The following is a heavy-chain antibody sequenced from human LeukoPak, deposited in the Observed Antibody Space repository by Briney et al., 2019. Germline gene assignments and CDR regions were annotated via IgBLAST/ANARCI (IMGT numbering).Heavy chain of an antibody. V-gene: IGHV1-46*01. Sequence: AASVKVSCKASGGTFSSYAISWVRQAPGQGLEWMGIINPSGGNTSYAQKFQGRVTMTRDTSTSTVYMELSSLRSEDTAVYYCARERSYDSSGYPHFDAFDIWGQGTMVTVSS. D-gene: IGHD3-22*01. J-gene: IGHJ3*02. CDR2: INPSGGNT. CDR1: GGTFSSYA. CDR3: ARERSYDSSGYPHFDAFDI.